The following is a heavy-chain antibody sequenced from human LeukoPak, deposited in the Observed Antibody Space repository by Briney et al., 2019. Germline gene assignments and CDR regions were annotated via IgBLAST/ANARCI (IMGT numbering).Heavy chain of an antibody. CDR2: VYNSGST. V-gene: IGHV4-59*01. J-gene: IGHJ5*02. CDR3: ARRGYGGNSGLGSWFDP. Sequence: SETLSLTCTVSGGSISNYYWSWIRQPPGRGLEWIGYVYNSGSTSYNPSLKSRVTISIDTSKSQFSLKLGSVTAADTAVYYCARRGYGGNSGLGSWFDPWGQGTLVTVSS. D-gene: IGHD4-23*01. CDR1: GGSISNYY.